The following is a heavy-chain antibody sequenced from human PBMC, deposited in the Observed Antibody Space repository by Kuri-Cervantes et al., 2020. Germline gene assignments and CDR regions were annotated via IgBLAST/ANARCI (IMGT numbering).Heavy chain of an antibody. CDR3: ANTYYYGSGTSFDY. CDR2: ISSSSSYI. J-gene: IGHJ4*02. CDR1: GFTFSSYG. V-gene: IGHV3-21*01. Sequence: GESLKISCAASGFTFSSYGMHWVRQAPGKGLEWVSSISSSSSYIYYADSVKGRFTISRDNAKNSLYLQMNSLRAEDTAVYYCANTYYYGSGTSFDYWGQGTLVTVSS. D-gene: IGHD3-10*01.